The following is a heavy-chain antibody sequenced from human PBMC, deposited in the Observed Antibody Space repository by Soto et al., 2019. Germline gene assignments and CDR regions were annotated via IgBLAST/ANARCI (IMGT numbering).Heavy chain of an antibody. V-gene: IGHV1-69*02. CDR2: IIPILGIA. CDR1: GGTFSSYT. D-gene: IGHD2-8*01. J-gene: IGHJ6*02. CDR3: ASDMCGPLEWSLNDYYYYGMDV. Sequence: SVKVSCKASGGTFSSYTISWVRQAPGQGLEWMGRIIPILGIANYAQKFQGRVTITADKSTSTAYMELSSLRSEDTAVYYCASDMCGPLEWSLNDYYYYGMDVWGQGTTVTVSS.